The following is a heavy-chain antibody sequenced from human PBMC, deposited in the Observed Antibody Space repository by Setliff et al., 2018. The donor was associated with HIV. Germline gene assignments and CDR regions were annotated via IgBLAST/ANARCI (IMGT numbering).Heavy chain of an antibody. J-gene: IGHJ6*03. Sequence: ASVKVSCKASGYTFTSYGISWVRQAPGQGLEWMGRISAYNGNTNYEQKLQGRVTMTTDTSTGTAYTVLRSLRSDDTAVYYCARCGGCSGWSYYYYYYMDVWGKGTTVTVS. D-gene: IGHD6-19*01. CDR3: ARCGGCSGWSYYYYYYMDV. V-gene: IGHV1-18*01. CDR1: GYTFTSYG. CDR2: ISAYNGNT.